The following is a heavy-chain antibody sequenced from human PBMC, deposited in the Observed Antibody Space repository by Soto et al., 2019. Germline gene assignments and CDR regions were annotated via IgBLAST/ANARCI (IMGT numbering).Heavy chain of an antibody. CDR1: GGTFSXYA. CDR3: ARDMDYGRFFAY. D-gene: IGHD4-17*01. V-gene: IGHV1-69*13. J-gene: IGHJ4*02. Sequence: SVKVSCKASGGTFSXYAICWVRHAPGQGLEWMGGIIPIFGTANYAQKFQGRVTITADESTSTAYMELSSLRSEDTAVYYGARDMDYGRFFAYWGQGTLVTVSS. CDR2: IIPIFGTA.